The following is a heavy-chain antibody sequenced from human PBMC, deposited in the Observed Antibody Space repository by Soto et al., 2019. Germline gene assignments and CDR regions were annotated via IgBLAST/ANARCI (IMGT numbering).Heavy chain of an antibody. D-gene: IGHD5-18*01. CDR3: ARHGYSYGGGYFDY. CDR1: GFIVSSNS. Sequence: EVQLVESGGGLVQPGGSLRLSCAASGFIVSSNSMSWVRQAPGKGLEWVSVIYSGGSAYYADSVKGRFTISRDNSKNTLYLQMNSLRAEDTAVYYCARHGYSYGGGYFDYWGQGTLVTVSS. V-gene: IGHV3-66*04. J-gene: IGHJ4*02. CDR2: IYSGGSA.